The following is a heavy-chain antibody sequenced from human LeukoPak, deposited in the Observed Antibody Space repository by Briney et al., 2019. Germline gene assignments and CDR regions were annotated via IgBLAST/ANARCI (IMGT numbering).Heavy chain of an antibody. Sequence: GGSLRLSCVASGITLSTYGVNWVRQAPGKGLEWVANIKPGGGERYYVDSVRGRFTISRDNAKNSVDLQMNSLRVEDTAVYYCMRGGGDYWGQGTLVTVSS. CDR1: GITLSTYG. CDR2: IKPGGGER. V-gene: IGHV3-7*01. CDR3: MRGGGDY. D-gene: IGHD3-16*01. J-gene: IGHJ4*02.